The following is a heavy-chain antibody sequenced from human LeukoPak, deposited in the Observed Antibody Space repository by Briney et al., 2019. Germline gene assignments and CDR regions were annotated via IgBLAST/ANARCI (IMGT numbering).Heavy chain of an antibody. CDR2: IIPIFGTA. D-gene: IGHD3-3*01. CDR1: GGTFSSYA. CDR3: ARHHGGTYYDFWSGYSNWFDP. Sequence: GASVKVSCKASGGTFSSYAISWVRRAPGQGLEWMGGIIPIFGTANYAQKFQGRVTITADESTSTAYMELSSLRSKDTAVYYCARHHGGTYYDFWSGYSNWFDPWGQGTLVTVSS. V-gene: IGHV1-69*01. J-gene: IGHJ5*02.